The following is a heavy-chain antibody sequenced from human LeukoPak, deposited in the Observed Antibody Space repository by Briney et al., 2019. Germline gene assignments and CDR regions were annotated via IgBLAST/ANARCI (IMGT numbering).Heavy chain of an antibody. D-gene: IGHD1-14*01. J-gene: IGHJ5*02. CDR1: GGSFSGYY. Sequence: SETLSLTCAVYGGSFSGYYWSWIRQPPGKGLEWIGEINHSGSTNYNPSLKSRVTISLDTSRNQFSLKLNSVTAADTAVYYCAKEGTVRWFDPWGQGTLVTVSS. CDR3: AKEGTVRWFDP. CDR2: INHSGST. V-gene: IGHV4-34*01.